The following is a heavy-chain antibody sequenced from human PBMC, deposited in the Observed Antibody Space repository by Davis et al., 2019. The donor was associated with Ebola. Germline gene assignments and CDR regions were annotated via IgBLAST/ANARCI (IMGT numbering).Heavy chain of an antibody. CDR3: AKGDQHHYYDFWSGYYGHGMDV. CDR1: GFTFDDYA. J-gene: IGHJ6*02. D-gene: IGHD3-3*01. CDR2: ISGSGGST. Sequence: ESLKISCAASGFTFDDYAMHWVRQAPGKGLEWVSAISGSGGSTYYADSVKARFTISRDNSTNTLYLQMTSLRAEDTAVYYCAKGDQHHYYDFWSGYYGHGMDVWGQGTTVTVSS. V-gene: IGHV3-23*01.